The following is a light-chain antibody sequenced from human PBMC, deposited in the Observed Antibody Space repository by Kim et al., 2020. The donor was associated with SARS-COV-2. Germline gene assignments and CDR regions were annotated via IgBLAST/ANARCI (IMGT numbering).Light chain of an antibody. CDR3: QQYYTWSALT. CDR2: DAS. Sequence: SPGERATRSCRASQSVRSSLAWYQQKPGQAPRLLIYDASIRATGVPARFTGSGSGTEFTLTISSLLSEDFAVYFCQQYYTWSALTFGGGTKVDIK. V-gene: IGKV3D-15*01. CDR1: QSVRSS. J-gene: IGKJ4*01.